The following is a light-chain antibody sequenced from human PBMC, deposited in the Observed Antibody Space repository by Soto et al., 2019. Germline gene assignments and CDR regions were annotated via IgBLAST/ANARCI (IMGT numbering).Light chain of an antibody. CDR3: HSRA. Sequence: DIQITQSPSTLSASVLDQITITCRASQTISRWLAWYQQKPGRAPKLLIYDASTLESGVPSRFSGSGSETEFTLTISRLQPDDFATYFCHSRAFGQGTRLEIK. J-gene: IGKJ5*01. V-gene: IGKV1-5*01. CDR2: DAS. CDR1: QTISRW.